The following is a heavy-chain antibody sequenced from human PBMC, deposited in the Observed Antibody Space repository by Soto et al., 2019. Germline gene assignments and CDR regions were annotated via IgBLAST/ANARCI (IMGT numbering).Heavy chain of an antibody. CDR2: ISAYNGNT. CDR3: AREAYDFWSGYTDYYYYGMDV. Sequence: ASVKVSCKASGYTFTSYGISWVRQAPGQGLEWMGWISAYNGNTNYAQKLQGRVTMTTDTSTSTAYMELRSLRSDDTAVYYCAREAYDFWSGYTDYYYYGMDVWGQGTTVTVSS. J-gene: IGHJ6*02. D-gene: IGHD3-3*01. CDR1: GYTFTSYG. V-gene: IGHV1-18*01.